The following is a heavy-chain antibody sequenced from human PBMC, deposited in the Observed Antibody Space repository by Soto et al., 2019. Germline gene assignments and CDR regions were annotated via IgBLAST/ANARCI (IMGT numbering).Heavy chain of an antibody. D-gene: IGHD3-22*01. Sequence: XASLKISCKGCGYSFTSYWISWVRQMPGKGLEWMGSIDPSDSYTNYSPSFQGHVTISADKSISTAYLQWSSLKASDTAMYYCARFYYDSSGYPPFHFYYYYGMDVWGQGTTVTGSS. J-gene: IGHJ6*02. CDR1: GYSFTSYW. CDR2: IDPSDSYT. V-gene: IGHV5-10-1*01. CDR3: ARFYYDSSGYPPFHFYYYYGMDV.